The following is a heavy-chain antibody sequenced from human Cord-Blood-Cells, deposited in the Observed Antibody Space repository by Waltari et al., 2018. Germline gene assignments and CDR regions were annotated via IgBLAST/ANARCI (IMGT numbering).Heavy chain of an antibody. J-gene: IGHJ2*01. CDR1: VGSVSGYY. CDR2: INHSGST. CDR3: ARVVRNWYFDL. Sequence: QVQLQQWGAGLLKPSETLSLTCAVYVGSVSGYYWSWIRQPPGKGLEWIGEINHSGSTNYNPSLKSRVTISVDTSKNQFSLKLSSVTAADTAVYYCARVVRNWYFDLWGRGTLVTVSS. V-gene: IGHV4-34*01.